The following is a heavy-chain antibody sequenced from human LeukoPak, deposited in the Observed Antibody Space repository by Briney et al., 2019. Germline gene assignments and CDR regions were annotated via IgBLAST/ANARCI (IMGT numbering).Heavy chain of an antibody. J-gene: IGHJ4*02. V-gene: IGHV4-4*07. CDR3: VRDGTGDSSGWHL. D-gene: IGHD6-19*01. CDR2: VHIRGST. Sequence: SETLSLTCTVSGGSISNFYWGWIRQPAGKGLEWIGRVHIRGSTDYSPSLKSRVSMSVDTSKNQFFLRLRSVTAADTAVYYCVRDGTGDSSGWHLWGQGTLVTVSS. CDR1: GGSISNFY.